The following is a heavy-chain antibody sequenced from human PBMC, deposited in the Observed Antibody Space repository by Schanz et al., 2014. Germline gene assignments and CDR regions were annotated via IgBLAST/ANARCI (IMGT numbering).Heavy chain of an antibody. V-gene: IGHV3-30-3*01. D-gene: IGHD2-15*01. J-gene: IGHJ4*02. CDR2: ISYDGSNK. CDR1: GFTLSSYA. CDR3: AKDRGYCSGGSCLAFDY. Sequence: QAQLVESGGGVVQPGRSLRLSCAAYGFTLSSYAMHWVRQAPGKGLEWVAVISYDGSNKYYTDSVKGRFTISRDNSKNTLYLQMNTVRAEVTAVYYCAKDRGYCSGGSCLAFDYWGQGTLVTVSS.